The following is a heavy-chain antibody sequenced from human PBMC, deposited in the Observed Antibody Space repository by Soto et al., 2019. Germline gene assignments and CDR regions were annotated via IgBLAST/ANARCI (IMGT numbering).Heavy chain of an antibody. Sequence: GESLKISCKGSGYSFTSYWIGWVRQMPGKGLEWMGIIYPGDSDTRYSPSFQGQVTISADKSISTAYLQWSSLKASDTAMYYCARQRVATTLYYYYGMDVWGQGTTVTVSS. D-gene: IGHD5-12*01. J-gene: IGHJ6*02. CDR3: ARQRVATTLYYYYGMDV. CDR2: IYPGDSDT. V-gene: IGHV5-51*01. CDR1: GYSFTSYW.